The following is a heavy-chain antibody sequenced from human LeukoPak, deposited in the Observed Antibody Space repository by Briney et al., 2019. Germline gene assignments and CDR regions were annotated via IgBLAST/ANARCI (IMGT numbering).Heavy chain of an antibody. Sequence: GGSLRLSCAASGFTVSTNYMTWVRQAPGKGLDWVSIINTGGYTYYIDSVKGRFTISRDKSKNTLYLQMTFLNVEDTAVYYCARESGSYLQWGQGTLVTVSS. V-gene: IGHV3-53*01. D-gene: IGHD1-26*01. CDR2: INTGGYT. CDR3: ARESGSYLQ. J-gene: IGHJ4*02. CDR1: GFTVSTNY.